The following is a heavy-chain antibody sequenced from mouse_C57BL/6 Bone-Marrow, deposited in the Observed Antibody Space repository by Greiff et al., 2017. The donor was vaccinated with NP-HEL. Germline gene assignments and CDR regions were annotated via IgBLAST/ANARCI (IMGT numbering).Heavy chain of an antibody. D-gene: IGHD2-2*01. CDR1: GFTFSSYA. CDR3: TRTIDGYDGAY. J-gene: IGHJ3*01. Sequence: EVMLVESGEGLVKPGGSLKLSCAASGFTFSSYAMSWVRQTPEKRLEWVAYISSGGDYIYYADTVKGRFTISRDNARNTLYLQMSSLKSEDTAMYYCTRTIDGYDGAYWGQGTLVTVSA. CDR2: ISSGGDYI. V-gene: IGHV5-9-1*02.